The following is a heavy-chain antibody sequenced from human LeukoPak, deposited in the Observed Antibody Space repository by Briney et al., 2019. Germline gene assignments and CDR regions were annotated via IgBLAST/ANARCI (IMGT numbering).Heavy chain of an antibody. CDR2: IRSDGSNK. D-gene: IGHD3-10*01. V-gene: IGHV3-33*01. CDR1: GFTFSNYG. J-gene: IGHJ6*02. CDR3: ARALFAGAFYGMDV. Sequence: GGSLRLSCAASGFTFSNYGVHWVRQAPGKGLEWVAVIRSDGSNKYYADSVKGRFTISRDNSKNTLYLQMNSLRAEDTAVYYCARALFAGAFYGMDVWGQGTTVTVSS.